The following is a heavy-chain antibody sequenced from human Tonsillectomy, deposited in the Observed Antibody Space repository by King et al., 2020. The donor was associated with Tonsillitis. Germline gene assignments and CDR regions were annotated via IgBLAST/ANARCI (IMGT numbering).Heavy chain of an antibody. D-gene: IGHD1-26*01. CDR3: ASDPPSIVGASPY. V-gene: IGHV3-33*08. CDR2: IWYDGSNK. Sequence: VQLVESGGGVVQPGRSLRLSCAASGFTFSSYGMHWARQAPGKRLEWVAVIWYDGSNKYFAESVKGRFTISRDNSKNTLYLQMNSLRAEDTAVYYCASDPPSIVGASPYWGQGTLVTVSS. J-gene: IGHJ4*02. CDR1: GFTFSSYG.